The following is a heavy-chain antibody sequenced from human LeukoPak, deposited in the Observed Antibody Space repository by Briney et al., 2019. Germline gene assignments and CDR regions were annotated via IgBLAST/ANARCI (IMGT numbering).Heavy chain of an antibody. Sequence: SVKVSCKASGGTFSSYAISWVRQAPGQGLEWMEGIIPIFGTANYAQKFQGRVTITTDESTSTAYMELSSLRSEDTAVYYCARASGYYDSSGYFWFDPWGQGTLVTVSS. D-gene: IGHD3-22*01. V-gene: IGHV1-69*05. CDR3: ARASGYYDSSGYFWFDP. CDR1: GGTFSSYA. CDR2: IIPIFGTA. J-gene: IGHJ5*02.